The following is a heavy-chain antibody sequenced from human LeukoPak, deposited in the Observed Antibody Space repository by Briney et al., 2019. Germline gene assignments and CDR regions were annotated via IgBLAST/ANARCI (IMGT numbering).Heavy chain of an antibody. V-gene: IGHV3-74*01. CDR1: GFIFGKSW. D-gene: IGHD1-14*01. J-gene: IGHJ4*02. Sequence: GGSLRLSCAASGFIFGKSWMHWVRQAPGKGLIWVSRTDGSSTTYADSVKGRFSVSMDNAQNTLYLQMNSLRAEATAVYYCARDDYNRLWGQGTLVTVSS. CDR3: ARDDYNRL. CDR2: TDGSST.